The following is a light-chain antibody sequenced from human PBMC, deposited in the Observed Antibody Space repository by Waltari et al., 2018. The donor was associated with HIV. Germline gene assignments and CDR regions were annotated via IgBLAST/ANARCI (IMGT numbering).Light chain of an antibody. V-gene: IGKV4-1*01. CDR3: QQYLRSPPT. CDR2: WAS. J-gene: IGKJ4*01. CDR1: RSILSSSDNRNY. Sequence: DIVMTQSPDSLSVSLGQRATINCTSSRSILSSSDNRNYLAWYQQTPRQPPRFLISWASTRISGVPDRFSGSGSWTDFALTISNLHAEDVAVYHCQQYLRSPPTFGGGTKVEIK.